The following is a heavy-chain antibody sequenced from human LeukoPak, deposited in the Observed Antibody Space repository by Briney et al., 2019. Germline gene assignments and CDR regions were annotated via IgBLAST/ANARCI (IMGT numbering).Heavy chain of an antibody. J-gene: IGHJ4*02. CDR1: GYDFTTYW. CDR3: ARERSSQGYFDF. V-gene: IGHV5-51*01. D-gene: IGHD6-6*01. CDR2: IYPGDSDT. Sequence: GESLKISCKGSGYDFTTYWIAWVRQMPGKGLECMGIIYPGDSDTRYSPSFQGQVTISADKSISTAYLQWSSLKASDTAMYYCARERSSQGYFDFWGQGTLVTVSS.